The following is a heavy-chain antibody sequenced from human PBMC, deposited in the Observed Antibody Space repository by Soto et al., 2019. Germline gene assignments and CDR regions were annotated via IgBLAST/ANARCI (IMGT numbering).Heavy chain of an antibody. CDR1: CASIISSY. D-gene: IGHD1-26*01. J-gene: IGHJ4*02. CDR3: ARAPDIVGATPFDY. V-gene: IGHV4-59*01. CDR2: IFHSGST. Sequence: SETLSLTCTFSCASIISSYWSWIRQPPGKGLEWIGYIFHSGSTNYNPSLKSRVTISVDTSKNQFSLNLSSLTTADTAVYYCARAPDIVGATPFDYWGQGTLVTVSS.